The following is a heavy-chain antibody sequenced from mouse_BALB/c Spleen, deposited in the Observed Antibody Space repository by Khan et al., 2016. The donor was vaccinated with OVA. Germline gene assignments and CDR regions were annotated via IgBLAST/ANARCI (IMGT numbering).Heavy chain of an antibody. D-gene: IGHD2-14*01. CDR1: GFSLSRYN. J-gene: IGHJ4*01. CDR3: ARAYYRYDGYYAMDY. Sequence: QVQLKEPGPGLVAPSQSLSITCTVSGFSLSRYNIHWVRQPPGKGLEWLGMIWGGGGTDYNSTPKSRLSISKDNSKSQVFLKMNSLQTDDTAMYYCARAYYRYDGYYAMDYWGQGTSVTVSS. V-gene: IGHV2-6-4*01. CDR2: IWGGGGT.